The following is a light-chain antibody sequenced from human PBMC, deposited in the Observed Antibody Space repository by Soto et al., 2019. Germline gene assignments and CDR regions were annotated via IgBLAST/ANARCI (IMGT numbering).Light chain of an antibody. CDR1: SSDVGAYNY. Sequence: QSALTQPASVSGSHGQSITISCTGTSSDVGAYNYVSWYQQYPGKAPKLMIYEVKNRPSGVSNRFSGSRSGSTASLTISGLQAEDEADYYCSSYTTNSTGGYVFGTGTNVTVL. CDR3: SSYTTNSTGGYV. CDR2: EVK. J-gene: IGLJ1*01. V-gene: IGLV2-14*01.